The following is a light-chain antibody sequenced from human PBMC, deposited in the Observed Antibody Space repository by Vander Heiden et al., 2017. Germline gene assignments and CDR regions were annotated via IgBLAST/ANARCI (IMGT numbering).Light chain of an antibody. Sequence: DIVMTQSPLSLPVTPGEPASISCRSSQSLLHSNGYNYLDWYLQKPGQSPQLLIYLGSNRASGVPDRFSGSGSGTDFTLKISRVEAEDVGVYYCMQALQTPLLGGGTKVXIK. CDR1: QSLLHSNGYNY. CDR2: LGS. V-gene: IGKV2-28*01. CDR3: MQALQTPL. J-gene: IGKJ4*01.